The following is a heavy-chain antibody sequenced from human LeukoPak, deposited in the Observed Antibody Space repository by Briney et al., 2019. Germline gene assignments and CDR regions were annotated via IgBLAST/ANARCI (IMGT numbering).Heavy chain of an antibody. CDR1: GFAFSVYA. V-gene: IGHV3-23*01. J-gene: IGHJ5*01. Sequence: GGSLRLSCTASGFAFSVYAMSWLRQPPGKGLEWVSTINANSGTTSYAASVRGRFTISRDNSKNTLYLQLNTLRADDTATYYCAKPISGGLAVTADWFHPWGQRTLVVVSS. CDR2: INANSGTT. CDR3: AKPISGGLAVTADWFHP. D-gene: IGHD6-19*01.